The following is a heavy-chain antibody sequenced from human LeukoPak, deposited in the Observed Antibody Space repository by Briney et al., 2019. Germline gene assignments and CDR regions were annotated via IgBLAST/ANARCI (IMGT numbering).Heavy chain of an antibody. J-gene: IGHJ4*02. Sequence: GGSLRLSCAASGLTFSDYYMSWIRQAPGKGLEWISYISSSGTYTNYADSLKGRFTISRDNAKNSIYLKMNSLRAEDTAVYYCATSPRGYSGYEYYFDYWGQGTLVTVSS. D-gene: IGHD5-12*01. V-gene: IGHV3-11*03. CDR3: ATSPRGYSGYEYYFDY. CDR1: GLTFSDYY. CDR2: ISSSGTYT.